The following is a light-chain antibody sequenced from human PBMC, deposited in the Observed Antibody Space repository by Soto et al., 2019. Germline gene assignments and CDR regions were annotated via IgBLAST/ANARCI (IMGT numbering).Light chain of an antibody. J-gene: IGKJ5*01. CDR2: GAS. Sequence: EIVLTQSPGTLSLSPGERATLSCRASQSVSSSSLAWYQQKPGQAPRLLIYGASSRATGIPDRFSGSGSGTDFTFIISNLEPEAYAVSYCQQYGSSPPVTFGQGTRLEIK. CDR3: QQYGSSPPVT. V-gene: IGKV3-20*01. CDR1: QSVSSSS.